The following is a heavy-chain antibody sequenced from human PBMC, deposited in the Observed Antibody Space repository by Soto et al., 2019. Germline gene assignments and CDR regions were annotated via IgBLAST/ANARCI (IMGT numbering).Heavy chain of an antibody. CDR3: ARSRGITGRWAR. V-gene: IGHV1-69*13. Sequence: SVKVSCKASGGTFSSYGISWVRQAPGQGLEWMGGIIPIFGTANYAQKFQGRVTITADESTSTAYMELSSLRSEDTAVYYCARSRGITGRWARWGQGTLVTVPS. CDR1: GGTFSSYG. CDR2: IIPIFGTA. J-gene: IGHJ4*02. D-gene: IGHD1-20*01.